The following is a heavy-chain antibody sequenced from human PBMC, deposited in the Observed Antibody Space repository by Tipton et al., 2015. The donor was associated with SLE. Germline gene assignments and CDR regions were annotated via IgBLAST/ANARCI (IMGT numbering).Heavy chain of an antibody. CDR2: INQSGNT. CDR3: AGTSNYYDSSTDY. J-gene: IGHJ4*02. Sequence: TLSLTCAVYVGSFSGHHWTWIRQPPGKGLEWIGEINQSGNTDYKSSLKSRVTISVDMSKNQFSLKVSSVTAADTAVYYCAGTSNYYDSSTDYWGQGTLVTVSS. D-gene: IGHD3-22*01. V-gene: IGHV4-34*01. CDR1: VGSFSGHH.